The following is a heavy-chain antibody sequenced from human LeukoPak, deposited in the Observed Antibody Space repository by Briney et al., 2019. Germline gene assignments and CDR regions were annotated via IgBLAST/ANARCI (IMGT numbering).Heavy chain of an antibody. CDR2: IYHSGST. CDR3: ARAHLSRFWKVVPNKKLHWYFDL. Sequence: PSETLSLTCTVSGYSISSGYYWGWIRQPPGKGLEWIGSIYHSGSTYYNPSLKSRVTISVDTSKNQFSLKLSSVTAADTAVYYCARAHLSRFWKVVPNKKLHWYFDLWGRGTLVTVSS. V-gene: IGHV4-38-2*02. D-gene: IGHD3-3*01. J-gene: IGHJ2*01. CDR1: GYSISSGYY.